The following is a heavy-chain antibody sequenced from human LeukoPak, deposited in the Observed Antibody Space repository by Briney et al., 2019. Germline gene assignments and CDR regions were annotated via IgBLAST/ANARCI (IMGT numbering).Heavy chain of an antibody. V-gene: IGHV3-23*01. CDR3: AKGPFLEWLFSYWYFDL. Sequence: GGSLRLSCAASGFTFSSYAMSWVRQAPGKGLEGVSAISGSGGSTYYADSVKGRFTISRDNSKNTLYLQMNSLRAEDTAVYYCAKGPFLEWLFSYWYFDLWGRGTLVTVSS. CDR2: ISGSGGST. CDR1: GFTFSSYA. J-gene: IGHJ2*01. D-gene: IGHD3-3*01.